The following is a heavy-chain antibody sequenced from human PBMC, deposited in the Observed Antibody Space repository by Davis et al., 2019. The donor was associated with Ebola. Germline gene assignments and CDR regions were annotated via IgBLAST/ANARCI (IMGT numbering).Heavy chain of an antibody. D-gene: IGHD3-3*01. CDR1: GFTFSNAW. J-gene: IGHJ4*02. CDR3: TTVFSYYDFWSGHPGYYFDY. CDR2: IKSKTDGGTT. Sequence: GGSLRLSCAASGFTFSNAWMSWVRQAPGKGLEWVGRIKSKTDGGTTDYAAPVKGRFTISRDDSKNTLYLQMNSLKTEDTAVYYCTTVFSYYDFWSGHPGYYFDYWGQGTLVTVSS. V-gene: IGHV3-15*01.